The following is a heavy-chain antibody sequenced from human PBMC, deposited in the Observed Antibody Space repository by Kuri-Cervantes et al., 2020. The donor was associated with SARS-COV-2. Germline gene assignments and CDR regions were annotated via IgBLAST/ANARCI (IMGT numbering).Heavy chain of an antibody. CDR3: TMGIPAAREDYYYYGMDV. CDR1: GGSISSGEYY. D-gene: IGHD2-2*01. CDR2: IKSKTDGGTT. Sequence: GESLKISCTVSGGSISSGEYYWGWIRQPPGKGLEWVGRIKSKTDGGTTDYAAPVKGRFTISRDDSKNTLYLQMNSLKTEDTAVYYCTMGIPAAREDYYYYGMDVWGQGTTVTVSS. V-gene: IGHV3-15*07. J-gene: IGHJ6*02.